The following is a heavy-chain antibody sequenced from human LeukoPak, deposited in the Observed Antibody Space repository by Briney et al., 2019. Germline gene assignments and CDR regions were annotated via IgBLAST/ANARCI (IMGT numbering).Heavy chain of an antibody. D-gene: IGHD2-2*01. CDR3: ATGPAAIRRPGYYYYMDV. Sequence: ASVKVSCTASGYTFTSYGISWVRQAPGQGLEWMGWISAYNGNTNYAQKLQGRVTMTRDTSISTAYMELSRLRSDDTAVYYCATGPAAIRRPGYYYYMDVWGKGTTVTISS. CDR2: ISAYNGNT. CDR1: GYTFTSYG. V-gene: IGHV1-18*01. J-gene: IGHJ6*03.